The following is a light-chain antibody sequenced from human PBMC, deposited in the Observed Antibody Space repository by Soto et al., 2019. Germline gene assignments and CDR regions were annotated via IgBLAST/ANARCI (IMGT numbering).Light chain of an antibody. J-gene: IGLJ2*01. CDR3: GAWDNSLTGGV. Sequence: SVLTQPPSVSAAPGQKVTISCSGSASNIGNNYVSWYQQLPGTAPKLLIYENYERPSGIPDRFSGSKSGTSATLGITGLQTGDAADYYCGAWDNSLTGGVFGGGTKLTVL. CDR2: ENY. V-gene: IGLV1-51*02. CDR1: ASNIGNNY.